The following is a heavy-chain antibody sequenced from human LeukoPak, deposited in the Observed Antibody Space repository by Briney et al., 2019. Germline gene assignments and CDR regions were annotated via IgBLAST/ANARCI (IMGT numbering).Heavy chain of an antibody. CDR3: ARDRGYCSSTSCYKNYYYGMDV. D-gene: IGHD2-2*02. J-gene: IGHJ6*02. Sequence: APVKVSCKAPGGTFSSYAISWVRQAPGQGLEWMGRIIPILGIANYAQKFQGRVTITADKSTSTAYMELSSLRSEDTAVYYCARDRGYCSSTSCYKNYYYGMDVWGQGTTVTVSS. CDR1: GGTFSSYA. CDR2: IIPILGIA. V-gene: IGHV1-69*04.